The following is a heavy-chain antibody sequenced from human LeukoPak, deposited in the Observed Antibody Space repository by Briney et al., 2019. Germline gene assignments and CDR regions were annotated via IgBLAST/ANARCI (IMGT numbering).Heavy chain of an antibody. Sequence: ASVKVSCKASGYTFTGYYMHWVRQAPGQGLEWMGWISAYNGNTNYAQKLQGRVTMTTDTSTSTAYMELRSLRSDDTAVYYCARVPGRYSGYGWLDYWGQGTLVTVSS. CDR1: GYTFTGYY. CDR3: ARVPGRYSGYGWLDY. CDR2: ISAYNGNT. V-gene: IGHV1-18*04. D-gene: IGHD5-12*01. J-gene: IGHJ4*02.